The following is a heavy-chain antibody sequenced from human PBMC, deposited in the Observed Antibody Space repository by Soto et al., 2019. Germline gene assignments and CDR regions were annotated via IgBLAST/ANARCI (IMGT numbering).Heavy chain of an antibody. V-gene: IGHV4-4*07. CDR2: IFANGHT. CDR3: ARSGGIFNFDY. J-gene: IGHJ4*02. D-gene: IGHD1-26*01. CDR1: GGSISEKY. Sequence: ASETLSLTCIVSGGSISEKYWNWVRQPPGKGLEWIGLIFANGHTDYNPSLKSRVTMSVDTSKSQFSLKLSSVTAADTAVYFCARSGGIFNFDYWGQGTLVTVSS.